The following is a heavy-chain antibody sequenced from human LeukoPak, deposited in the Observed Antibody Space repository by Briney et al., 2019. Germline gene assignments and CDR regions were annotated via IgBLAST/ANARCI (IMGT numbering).Heavy chain of an antibody. CDR2: INHSGST. J-gene: IGHJ6*02. Sequence: SETLSLTCAVYGGSFSGYYWSWIRQPPGKGLEWIGEINHSGSTNYNPSLKSRVTISVDTSKNQFSLKLSSVTAADTAVYYCAREKRDFWSGYYTLDYYYYYGMDVWGQGTTVTVSS. D-gene: IGHD3-3*01. V-gene: IGHV4-34*01. CDR1: GGSFSGYY. CDR3: AREKRDFWSGYYTLDYYYYYGMDV.